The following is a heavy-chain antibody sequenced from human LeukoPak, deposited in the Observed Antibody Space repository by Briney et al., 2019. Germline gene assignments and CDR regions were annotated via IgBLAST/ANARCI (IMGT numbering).Heavy chain of an antibody. Sequence: SETLSLTCAVYGGSFSGYYWSWIRQPPGKGLEWIGYIYCSGSTNYNPSLKSRVTISVDTSKNQFSLKLSSVTAADTAVYYCARIPYYYYGSGSYPDYWGQGTLVTVSS. V-gene: IGHV4-59*08. D-gene: IGHD3-10*01. CDR1: GGSFSGYY. CDR2: IYCSGST. J-gene: IGHJ4*02. CDR3: ARIPYYYYGSGSYPDY.